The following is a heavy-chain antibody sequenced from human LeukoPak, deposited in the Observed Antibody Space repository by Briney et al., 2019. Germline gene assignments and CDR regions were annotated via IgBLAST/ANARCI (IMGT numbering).Heavy chain of an antibody. Sequence: GGSLRLSCAASGFTFSNYNMNWVRQAPGKGLEWVSSISSSSRYINYADSVKGRFTISRDNAKNSLYLQMNSLRAEDTAVYYSARGSSWNYFDYWGQGTLVTVSS. CDR3: ARGSSWNYFDY. D-gene: IGHD6-13*01. CDR2: ISSSSRYI. V-gene: IGHV3-21*01. J-gene: IGHJ4*02. CDR1: GFTFSNYN.